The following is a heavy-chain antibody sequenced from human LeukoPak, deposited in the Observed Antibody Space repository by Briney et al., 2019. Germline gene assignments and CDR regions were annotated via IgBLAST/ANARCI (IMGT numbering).Heavy chain of an antibody. CDR1: KFTFSHYG. Sequence: PGGSLRHSCAASKFTFSHYGMHWVRQAPGKGLEWVAVIWNDGSSQYYADSVKGRFTVSRDNSQKTLYLQMNGLRPEDTAVYYCAKDAERGFDYSNSLDKWGQGTLVTVSS. V-gene: IGHV3-33*06. CDR3: AKDAERGFDYSNSLDK. D-gene: IGHD4-11*01. CDR2: IWNDGSSQ. J-gene: IGHJ4*02.